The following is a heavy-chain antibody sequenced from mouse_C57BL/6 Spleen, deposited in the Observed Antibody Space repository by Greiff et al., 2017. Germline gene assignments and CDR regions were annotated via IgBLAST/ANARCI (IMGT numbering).Heavy chain of an antibody. J-gene: IGHJ4*01. V-gene: IGHV1-69*01. CDR1: GYTFTSYW. CDR3: ARTKGYDYDRGYAMDY. CDR2: IDPSDSST. D-gene: IGHD2-4*01. Sequence: QVQLQQPGAELVMPGASVKLSCKASGYTFTSYWMHWVKQRPGQGLEWIGEIDPSDSSTNYNQKLKGKSTLTVDKSSSTAYMQLSSLTSEDSAVYYCARTKGYDYDRGYAMDYWGQGTSVTVSS.